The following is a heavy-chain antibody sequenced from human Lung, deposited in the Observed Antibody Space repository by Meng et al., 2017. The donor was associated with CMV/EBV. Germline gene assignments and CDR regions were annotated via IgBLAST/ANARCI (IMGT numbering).Heavy chain of an antibody. CDR3: ATESPGFSSRFDN. CDR1: GITFNTYS. CDR2: ISSRSTYI. D-gene: IGHD2-2*01. V-gene: IGHV3-21*01. J-gene: IGHJ4*01. Sequence: EVQLVESGGGLVKPGGSLRLSCAASGITFNTYSMNWVRQPPGKGLEWVATISSRSTYIYYADLGKGRFTISRDNVQNFLYLQMNSLSAEDTAVYYCATESPGFSSRFDNWGHGTLVTVDS.